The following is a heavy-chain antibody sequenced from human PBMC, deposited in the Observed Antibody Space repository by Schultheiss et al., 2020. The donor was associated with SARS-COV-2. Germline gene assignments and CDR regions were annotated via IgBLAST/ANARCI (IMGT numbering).Heavy chain of an antibody. CDR2: IYYSGST. D-gene: IGHD4-17*01. Sequence: SETLSLTCTVSGGSISSYYWSWIRQPPGKGLEWIGYIYYSGSTNYNPSLKSRVTISVDTSKNQFSLKLSSVTAADTAVYYCARDVGDYEDYYYYGMDVWGQGTTVTVSS. CDR1: GGSISSYY. CDR3: ARDVGDYEDYYYYGMDV. J-gene: IGHJ6*02. V-gene: IGHV4-59*12.